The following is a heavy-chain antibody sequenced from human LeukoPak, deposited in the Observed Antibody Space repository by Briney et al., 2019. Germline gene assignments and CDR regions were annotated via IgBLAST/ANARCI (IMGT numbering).Heavy chain of an antibody. CDR1: GGTFTSYA. V-gene: IGHV1-69*06. D-gene: IGHD6-13*01. Sequence: SVKVSCKASGGTFTSYAISWVRQAPGQGLEWMGGIIPIFGSANYAQKFQDRVTITADKSTITAYMELTSLRSEDTAVYYCARGDSSSWYWIYSNYMDVWGKGTTVTVSS. CDR2: IIPIFGSA. CDR3: ARGDSSSWYWIYSNYMDV. J-gene: IGHJ6*03.